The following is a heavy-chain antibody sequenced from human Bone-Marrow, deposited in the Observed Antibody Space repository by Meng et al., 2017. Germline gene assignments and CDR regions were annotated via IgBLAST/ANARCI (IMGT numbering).Heavy chain of an antibody. J-gene: IGHJ4*02. D-gene: IGHD4-17*01. CDR3: ARDDYGVILGY. CDR2: IKQDGSEK. Sequence: GESLKISCAASGFTFSSYSMNWVRQAPGKGLEWVANIKQDGSEKYYVDSVKGRFTISRDNAKNSLYLQMNSLRAEDTAVYYCARDDYGVILGYWGQGTLVTVSS. V-gene: IGHV3-7*01. CDR1: GFTFSSYS.